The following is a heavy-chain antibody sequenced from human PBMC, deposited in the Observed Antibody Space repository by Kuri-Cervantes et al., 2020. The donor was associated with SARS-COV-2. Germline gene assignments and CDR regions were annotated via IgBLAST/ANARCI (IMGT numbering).Heavy chain of an antibody. Sequence: GESLKISCAASGFTFSSYLMSWVRQAPGKGLEWVANIKQDGSEKYYVDSVKGRFTISRDNAKNSLYLQMNSLRAEDTAVYYCATPRGYSYGPFDYWGQGTLVTVSS. CDR1: GFTFSSYL. J-gene: IGHJ4*02. CDR3: ATPRGYSYGPFDY. V-gene: IGHV3-7*03. D-gene: IGHD5-18*01. CDR2: IKQDGSEK.